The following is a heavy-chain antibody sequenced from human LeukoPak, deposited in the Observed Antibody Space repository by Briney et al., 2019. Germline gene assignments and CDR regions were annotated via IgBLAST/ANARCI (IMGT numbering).Heavy chain of an antibody. Sequence: ASVKVSCKASGYTFTSYYMHWVRQAPGQGLEWMGIINPSGGSTSYAQKFQGRVTMTRDTSTSTVYMELSSLRSEDTAVYYCARGRHIVVVPAAIPDDYWGQGTLVTVSS. J-gene: IGHJ4*02. V-gene: IGHV1-46*01. CDR3: ARGRHIVVVPAAIPDDY. D-gene: IGHD2-2*01. CDR1: GYTFTSYY. CDR2: INPSGGST.